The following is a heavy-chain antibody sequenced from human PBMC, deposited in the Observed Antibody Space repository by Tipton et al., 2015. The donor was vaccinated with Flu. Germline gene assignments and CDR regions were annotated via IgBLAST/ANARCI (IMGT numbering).Heavy chain of an antibody. CDR1: GFTFRSYV. V-gene: IGHV3-30*03. Sequence: SLRLSCAASGFTFRSYVMHWVRQAPGKGLEWVAFISYDGNNRDYAASVKGRFTISRDNSKNTLYLQMNSLRTEDTAVYYCARDRGGYDRSLEGLIDYWGQGILVTVSS. CDR3: ARDRGGYDRSLEGLIDY. D-gene: IGHD5-12*01. J-gene: IGHJ4*02. CDR2: ISYDGNNR.